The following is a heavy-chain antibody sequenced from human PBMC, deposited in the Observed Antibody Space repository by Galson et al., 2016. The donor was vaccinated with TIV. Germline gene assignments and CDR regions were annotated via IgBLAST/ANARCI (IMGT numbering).Heavy chain of an antibody. J-gene: IGHJ4*02. CDR2: IDWDDDK. D-gene: IGHD3-22*01. V-gene: IGHV2-70*04. CDR1: GFSLSTSGMR. Sequence: PALVKPTQTLTLTCTFSGFSLSTSGMRVSWIRQPPGKALEWLARIDWDDDKFYSTSLRTRLTISKDTSKNQVVLTMTNMDPVDTATHYCARTPADHSDSSVGGYFDYWGQGILVTVSS. CDR3: ARTPADHSDSSVGGYFDY.